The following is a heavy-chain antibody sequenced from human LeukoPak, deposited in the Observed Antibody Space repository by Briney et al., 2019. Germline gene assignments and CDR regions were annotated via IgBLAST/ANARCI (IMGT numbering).Heavy chain of an antibody. CDR1: GGTFSSYA. CDR2: IIPILGIA. CDR3: ARGTTVAGTGPLMNY. D-gene: IGHD6-19*01. V-gene: IGHV1-69*04. J-gene: IGHJ4*02. Sequence: GASVKVSCKASGGTFSSYAISWVRQAPGQGLEWMGRIIPILGIANYAQKFQGRVTITADKSTSTAYMELSSLRSEDTAVYYCARGTTVAGTGPLMNYWGQGTLVTVSS.